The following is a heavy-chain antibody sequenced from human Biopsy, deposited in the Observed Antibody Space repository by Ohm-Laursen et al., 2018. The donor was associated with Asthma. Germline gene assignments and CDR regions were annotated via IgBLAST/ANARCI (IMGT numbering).Heavy chain of an antibody. CDR1: GSMFRSFG. Sequence: SLRLSCSASGSMFRSFGMHWVHQAPGTGLERVALMSYDGSIKDYADSVKGRFTISRDNSMNTLYLHMNSLRVEDTAVYYCARGLDYSGRSGFDYWGQGTLVTVSS. J-gene: IGHJ4*02. V-gene: IGHV3-30*03. CDR3: ARGLDYSGRSGFDY. CDR2: MSYDGSIK. D-gene: IGHD3-10*01.